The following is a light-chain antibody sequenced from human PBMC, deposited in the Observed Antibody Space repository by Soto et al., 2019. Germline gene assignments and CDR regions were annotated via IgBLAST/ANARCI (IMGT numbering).Light chain of an antibody. Sequence: DIQMTQSPSSVSASVGDRVNITCRASQGISSWLAWYQQKPGKAPKLLIYAASSLQSGVPLRFRGSRSGKDFALTISSLQDADFANYCCQQANSFPAAFGQGTKVEIK. J-gene: IGKJ1*01. V-gene: IGKV1-12*01. CDR3: QQANSFPAA. CDR1: QGISSW. CDR2: AAS.